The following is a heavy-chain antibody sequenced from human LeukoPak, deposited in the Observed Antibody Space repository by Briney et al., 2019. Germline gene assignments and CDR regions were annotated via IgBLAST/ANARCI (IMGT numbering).Heavy chain of an antibody. CDR3: ARDPFRFWSGYSGRDAFDI. V-gene: IGHV3-7*01. CDR2: IKQDGSEK. CDR1: GFTFSSYA. D-gene: IGHD3-3*01. Sequence: GGSLRLSCAASGFTFSSYAMSWVRQAPGKGLEWVANIKQDGSEKYYVDSVKGRFTISRDNAKNSLYLQMNSLRAEDTAVYYCARDPFRFWSGYSGRDAFDIWGQGTMVTVSS. J-gene: IGHJ3*02.